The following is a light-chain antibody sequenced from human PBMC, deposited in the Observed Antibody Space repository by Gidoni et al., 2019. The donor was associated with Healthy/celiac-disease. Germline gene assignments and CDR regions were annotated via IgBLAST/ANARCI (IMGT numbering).Light chain of an antibody. Sequence: EIVLTQSPGTLSLSPGESAILSCRASQSVSSSYLAWYQPKPGQAPRLLIYVASSRATCIPDRFSGSGSGTDFTLTISRLEPEDFAVYYCQQYGSSPLITFGPGTKVDIQ. CDR2: VAS. CDR1: QSVSSSY. CDR3: QQYGSSPLIT. J-gene: IGKJ3*01. V-gene: IGKV3-20*01.